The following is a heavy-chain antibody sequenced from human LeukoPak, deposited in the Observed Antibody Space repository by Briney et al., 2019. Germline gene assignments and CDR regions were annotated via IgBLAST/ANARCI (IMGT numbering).Heavy chain of an antibody. J-gene: IGHJ1*01. CDR3: ARSRDYGDYGYFQH. V-gene: IGHV3-48*04. D-gene: IGHD4-17*01. CDR1: GFTFSTYS. CDR2: VTTSSNTI. Sequence: PGGSLRLSCAASGFTFSTYSMNWVRQAPGKGLEWVSYVTTSSNTIYYADSVKGRFTISRDNAKNSLYLQMNSLRAEDTAVYYCARSRDYGDYGYFQHWGQGTLVTVSS.